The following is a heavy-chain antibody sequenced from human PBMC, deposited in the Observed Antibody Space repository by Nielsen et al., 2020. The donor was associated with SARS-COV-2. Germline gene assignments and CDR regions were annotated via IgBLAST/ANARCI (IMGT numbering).Heavy chain of an antibody. CDR1: GFTVSSNY. J-gene: IGHJ4*02. CDR3: ARGAMAGTDY. D-gene: IGHD6-19*01. V-gene: IGHV3-53*01. CDR2: IYSGGST. Sequence: LSLTCAASGFTVSSNYMSWVRQAPGKGLEWVSVIYSGGSTYYADSVKGRFTISRDNSKNTLYLQMNSLRAEDTAVYYCARGAMAGTDYWGQGTLVTVSS.